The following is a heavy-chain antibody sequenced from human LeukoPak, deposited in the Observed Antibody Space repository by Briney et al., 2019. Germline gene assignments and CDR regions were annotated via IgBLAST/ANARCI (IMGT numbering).Heavy chain of an antibody. Sequence: PGRSLRLSCAASGFSFSSYCFHWVRQAPGKGLEWVAVISFDERNKYYADSVKGRFTISRDNSKNTLFLQMNSLRAEDTAVYYCAKDRQRYVWGSYRYIDNWGQGTLVTVSS. CDR3: AKDRQRYVWGSYRYIDN. CDR2: ISFDERNK. V-gene: IGHV3-30*18. D-gene: IGHD3-16*02. CDR1: GFSFSSYC. J-gene: IGHJ4*02.